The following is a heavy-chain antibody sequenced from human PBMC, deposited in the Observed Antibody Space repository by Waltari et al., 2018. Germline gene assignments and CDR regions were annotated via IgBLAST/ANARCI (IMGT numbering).Heavy chain of an antibody. CDR1: GFVFSDAW. J-gene: IGHJ5*01. V-gene: IGHV3-15*01. CDR2: IRSEAAGATK. D-gene: IGHD2-21*01. CDR3: VRNSVGWFDS. Sequence: EVHLVESGGGLVKPGGSLRLSCAASGFVFSDAWLSWVRQSPGKGLGWLARIRSEAAGATKELSPSMEGRLTLSRDDSKEMFYLEMSRLEFEDTATYYCVRNSVGWFDSWGQGAQVTVAS.